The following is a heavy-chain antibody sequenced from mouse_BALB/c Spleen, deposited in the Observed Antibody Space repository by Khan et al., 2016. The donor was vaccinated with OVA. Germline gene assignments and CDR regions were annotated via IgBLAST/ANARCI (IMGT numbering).Heavy chain of an antibody. CDR1: GYSFTNYL. CDR3: TRGGYSSFAY. V-gene: IGHV1-5*01. Sequence: EVQLQQSGTVLARPGSSVKMSCKTSGYSFTNYLIHWVKQRPGQGLEWIGDIYPGNSETTYNQKFKDKAKLTADTSASTAYMELSSLTNEDVAVYYCTRGGYSSFAYWGQGTLVTVSA. CDR2: IYPGNSET. J-gene: IGHJ3*01. D-gene: IGHD2-12*01.